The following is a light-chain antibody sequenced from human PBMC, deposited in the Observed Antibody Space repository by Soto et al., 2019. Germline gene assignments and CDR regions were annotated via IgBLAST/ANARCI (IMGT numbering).Light chain of an antibody. Sequence: IVLTQSPGTLSLSPGESTTLSCRASRSFSSSYLAWYQQKPGQAPRLLIYAASIRATGIPDRFRGSGSATDFTLTISRLEPEDSAVYSCQQYGPSPPYTFGQGTKLEI. V-gene: IGKV3-20*01. J-gene: IGKJ2*01. CDR1: RSFSSSY. CDR3: QQYGPSPPYT. CDR2: AAS.